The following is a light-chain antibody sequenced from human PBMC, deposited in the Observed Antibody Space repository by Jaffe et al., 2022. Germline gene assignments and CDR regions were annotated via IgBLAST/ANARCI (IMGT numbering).Light chain of an antibody. Sequence: DIVMTQSPDSLGVSLGERATINCKSSQSVLYSSTNLNYLAWYQLKPGQPPKLLIYWASTRQFGVPDRFNGSGSGTDFTLTISSLKAEDVAVYSCQQYYSTPYTFGQGTKLEIK. CDR3: QQYYSTPYT. J-gene: IGKJ2*01. V-gene: IGKV4-1*01. CDR2: WAS. CDR1: QSVLYSSTNLNY.